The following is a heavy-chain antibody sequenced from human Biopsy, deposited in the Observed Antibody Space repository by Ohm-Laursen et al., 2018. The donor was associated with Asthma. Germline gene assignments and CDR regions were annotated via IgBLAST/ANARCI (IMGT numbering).Heavy chain of an antibody. D-gene: IGHD2-15*01. CDR1: GVSIRSYY. CDR2: IHYSGST. CDR3: AGFCSGGNCPDH. J-gene: IGHJ4*02. Sequence: GTLSLTCTVSGVSIRSYYWTWIRQPPGKGLEWIGNIHYSGSTYSNPSLKSRVTVSVDTSKKQISLRLSSVIAADTAVYYCAGFCSGGNCPDHWGQGTLVTVSS. V-gene: IGHV4-59*01.